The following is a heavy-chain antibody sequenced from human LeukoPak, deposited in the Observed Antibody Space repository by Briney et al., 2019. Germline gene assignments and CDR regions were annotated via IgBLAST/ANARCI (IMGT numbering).Heavy chain of an antibody. CDR3: TTSPTETPYCSGGSCYSRAYYYYYGMDV. V-gene: IGHV3-15*01. J-gene: IGHJ6*02. Sequence: PGGSLRLSCAASGFTFSNAWMSWVRQAPGKGLEWVGRIKSKTDGGTTDYAAPVKGRFTISRDDSKNTLYLQMNSLKTEDTAVYYCTTSPTETPYCSGGSCYSRAYYYYYGMDVWGQGTTVTVSS. CDR1: GFTFSNAW. D-gene: IGHD2-15*01. CDR2: IKSKTDGGTT.